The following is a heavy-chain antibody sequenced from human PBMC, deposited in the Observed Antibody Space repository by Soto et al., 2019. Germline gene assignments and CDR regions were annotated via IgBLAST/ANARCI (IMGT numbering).Heavy chain of an antibody. CDR3: AKDQFPKTAVPDY. Sequence: GESLKISCAASGFTFSDYYMSWIRQAPGKGLEWVAVISYDGSNKYYADSVKGRFTISRDNSKNTLYLQMNSLRAEDTAVYYCAKDQFPKTAVPDYWGQGTLVTVSS. J-gene: IGHJ4*02. CDR1: GFTFSDYY. D-gene: IGHD5-18*01. V-gene: IGHV3-30*18. CDR2: ISYDGSNK.